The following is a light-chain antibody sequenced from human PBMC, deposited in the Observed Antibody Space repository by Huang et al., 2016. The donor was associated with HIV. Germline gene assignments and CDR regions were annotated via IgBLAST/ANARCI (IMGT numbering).Light chain of an antibody. CDR3: QQYDIHPLT. V-gene: IGKV1-8*01. Sequence: IRMTQSPSSLSASTGDRVTITCRANQDINNFLAWYQQRPGSVPKLLIYAASTLQSGVPARFCGNGSGTDFTLTIGCLHSEDVATYYCQQYDIHPLTFGPGTRVDIK. CDR2: AAS. CDR1: QDINNF. J-gene: IGKJ3*01.